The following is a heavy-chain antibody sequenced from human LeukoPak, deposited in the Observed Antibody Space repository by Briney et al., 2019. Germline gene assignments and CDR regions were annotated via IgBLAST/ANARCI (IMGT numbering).Heavy chain of an antibody. CDR1: GYNFTSYG. CDR3: ASAALTWFDP. Sequence: ASVKVSCKASGYNFTSYGFTWVRQAPGQGLEWMGWISAYNGNTNYAQRLQGRVTLTTDTSTSTAYMDLRSLTSDDKAVYYCASAALTWFDPWGQGTLVTVSS. J-gene: IGHJ5*02. CDR2: ISAYNGNT. V-gene: IGHV1-18*01.